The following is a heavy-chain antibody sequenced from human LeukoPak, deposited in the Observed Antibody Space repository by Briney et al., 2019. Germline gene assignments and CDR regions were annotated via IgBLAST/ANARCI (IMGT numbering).Heavy chain of an antibody. D-gene: IGHD3-10*01. V-gene: IGHV3-9*01. Sequence: PGGSLRLSCAASGFTFDDYAMHWVRQAPGKGLEWASGISWNSGSIGYADSVKGRFTISRDNAKNSLYLQMNSLRAEDTALYYCAKDIIHYYGSGSYFGYYFDYWGQGTLVTVSS. J-gene: IGHJ4*02. CDR2: ISWNSGSI. CDR1: GFTFDDYA. CDR3: AKDIIHYYGSGSYFGYYFDY.